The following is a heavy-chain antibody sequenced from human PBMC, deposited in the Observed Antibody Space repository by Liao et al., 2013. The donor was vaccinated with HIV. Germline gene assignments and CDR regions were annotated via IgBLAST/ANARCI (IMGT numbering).Heavy chain of an antibody. D-gene: IGHD7-27*01. Sequence: QVHLQQWGAGLLKPSETLSLTCAVYGEAFSDGEAFSDYYYNWIRQPPGKGLEWIGEINHSGSTNYNPSLQSRVTIALDIPNSQFSLKLSSVTAADTAVYYCVRGYLTGEDERLRLFDPWGQGTQVTVSS. CDR3: VRGYLTGEDERLRLFDP. CDR2: INHSGST. CDR1: GEAFSDGEAFSDYY. V-gene: IGHV4-4*02. J-gene: IGHJ5*02.